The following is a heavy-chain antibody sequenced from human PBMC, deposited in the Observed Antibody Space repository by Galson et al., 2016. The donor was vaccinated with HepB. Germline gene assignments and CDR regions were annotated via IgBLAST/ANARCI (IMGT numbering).Heavy chain of an antibody. CDR1: GGSISPFF. Sequence: SETLSLTCTVSGGSISPFFWSWIRQPPGKGLEWIAYIYYSGTTNYNPSLNSRVTISLDTSKSQFPLKVTSVTAADTAVYYCARSYGGYAFDIWGQGTMVTVSS. D-gene: IGHD4-23*01. V-gene: IGHV4-59*01. CDR2: IYYSGTT. J-gene: IGHJ3*02. CDR3: ARSYGGYAFDI.